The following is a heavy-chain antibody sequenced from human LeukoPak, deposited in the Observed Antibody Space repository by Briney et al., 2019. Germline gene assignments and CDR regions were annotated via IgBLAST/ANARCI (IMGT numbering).Heavy chain of an antibody. CDR1: GYTFTSYA. CDR3: ARDLNYYDRSGYGDDAFDI. J-gene: IGHJ3*02. CDR2: INTNTGNP. D-gene: IGHD3-22*01. V-gene: IGHV7-4-1*02. Sequence: ASVKVSCKASGYTFTSYAMNWVRQAPGQGLEWMGWINTNTGNPTYVQDFTGRFVFSLDTSVSTAYLQISSLKAEDTAVYYCARDLNYYDRSGYGDDAFDIWGQGTMVTVSS.